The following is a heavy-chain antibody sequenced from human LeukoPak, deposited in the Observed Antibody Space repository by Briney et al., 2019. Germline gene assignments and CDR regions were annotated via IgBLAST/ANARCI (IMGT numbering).Heavy chain of an antibody. CDR2: IYSGGST. CDR3: ARSIAAAEGYYYYYGMDV. V-gene: IGHV3-53*01. CDR1: GFTVSSNY. D-gene: IGHD6-13*01. J-gene: IGHJ6*02. Sequence: GGSLRLSCAASGFTVSSNYMSWVRQAPGKGLEWVSVIYSGGSTYYADSVKGRFTISRDNSKNTLYLQMNSLRAEDTAVYYCARSIAAAEGYYYYYGMDVWGQGTTVTVSS.